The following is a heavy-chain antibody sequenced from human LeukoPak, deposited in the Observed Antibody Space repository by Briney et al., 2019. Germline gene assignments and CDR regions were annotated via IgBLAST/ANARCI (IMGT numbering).Heavy chain of an antibody. V-gene: IGHV3-48*03. J-gene: IGHJ4*02. CDR2: ISHRGGTK. CDR1: GFSFSDYE. CDR3: SKLAVASADS. Sequence: GGPLRLSCAASGFSFSDYEMNWFRQAPGKGREGVSNISHRGGTKYYADSVKGHFTISRDNAKNSSKMQLNTLRAKNTGVSYCSKLAVASADSWGQGTLVTVSS. D-gene: IGHD6-19*01.